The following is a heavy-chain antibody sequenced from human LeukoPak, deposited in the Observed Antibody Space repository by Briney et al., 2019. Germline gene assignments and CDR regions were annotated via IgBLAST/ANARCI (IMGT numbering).Heavy chain of an antibody. D-gene: IGHD1-26*01. Sequence: SETLSLTCTVSGGSISSSGYYWGWIRQPPGKGLEWIASIYYSGSTYYNPSLKSRVTISVDTSKNQLSLKLSSLTAADTAVYYRARHEYSGSYYGLSWFDPWGQGTLVTVSS. V-gene: IGHV4-39*01. CDR1: GGSISSSGYY. CDR3: ARHEYSGSYYGLSWFDP. CDR2: IYYSGST. J-gene: IGHJ5*02.